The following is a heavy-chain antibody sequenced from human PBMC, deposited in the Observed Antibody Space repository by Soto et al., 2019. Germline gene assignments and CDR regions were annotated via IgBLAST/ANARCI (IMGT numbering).Heavy chain of an antibody. V-gene: IGHV1-18*01. J-gene: IGHJ6*02. Sequence: ASVKVSCKASGYTFSSFGINWVRQAPGQGLEWMAWISAYNGNTKYAQKLQGRVTTTTDTSTSTAYLELRSLRSDDTAVYYCARVGSMGFGGGRYGMDVWGQGTTVTVSS. CDR1: GYTFSSFG. CDR2: ISAYNGNT. D-gene: IGHD3-10*01. CDR3: ARVGSMGFGGGRYGMDV.